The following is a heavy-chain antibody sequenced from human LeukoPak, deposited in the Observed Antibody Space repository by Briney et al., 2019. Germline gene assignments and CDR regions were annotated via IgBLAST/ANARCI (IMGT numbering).Heavy chain of an antibody. CDR2: IYYSGST. CDR1: GGSISSYY. J-gene: IGHJ4*02. V-gene: IGHV4-59*01. Sequence: SETLSLTCTVSGGSISSYYWSWIRQPPGKGLEWIGYIYYSGSTNYNPSLKTRVTISVDTSKNQFSLKLSSVTAADTAVYYCARGKWELLFYFDYWGQGTLVTVSS. D-gene: IGHD1-26*01. CDR3: ARGKWELLFYFDY.